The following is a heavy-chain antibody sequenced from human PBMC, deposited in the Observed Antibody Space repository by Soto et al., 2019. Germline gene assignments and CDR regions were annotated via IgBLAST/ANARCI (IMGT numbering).Heavy chain of an antibody. CDR1: LFTFTSYA. Sequence: GGSLRLSCAASLFTFTSYAFTCVRQAPGKGLEWVPAISGTGGSTFYSDSVMGRFTISRDNSKNTLYLQMNSLRAEDTAVYYCARGDTTMITDYYAMDVWGQGTTVTVSS. V-gene: IGHV3-23*01. D-gene: IGHD5-18*01. CDR2: ISGTGGST. J-gene: IGHJ6*02. CDR3: ARGDTTMITDYYAMDV.